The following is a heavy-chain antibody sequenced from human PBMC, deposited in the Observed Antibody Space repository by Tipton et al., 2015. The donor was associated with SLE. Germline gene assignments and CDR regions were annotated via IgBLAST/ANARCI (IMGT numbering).Heavy chain of an antibody. CDR1: GFTFSGYA. CDR3: ARDYLDWYFDL. J-gene: IGHJ2*01. CDR2: ISYDGSNK. V-gene: IGHV3-30*04. Sequence: SLRLSCAASGFTFSGYAMHWVRQAPGKGLEWVALISYDGSNKYYADSVKGRLTISRDNSKNTLYLQMNNLRVEDTAMYYCARDYLDWYFDLWGRGTLVTVSS.